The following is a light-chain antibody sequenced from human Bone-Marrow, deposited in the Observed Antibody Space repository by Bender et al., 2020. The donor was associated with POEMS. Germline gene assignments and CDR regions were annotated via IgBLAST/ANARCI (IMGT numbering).Light chain of an antibody. V-gene: IGLV1-44*01. J-gene: IGLJ3*02. CDR3: AVWDDSLNGWV. Sequence: QSVLTQPPSASGTPGQRVTISCSGGSSNIGAHAVNWYQHLPGTAPKLLIYSSHRRPSEVPDGFSGSRSGTSASLASSELQSEDGADYYCAVWDDSLNGWVFGGGTKLTGL. CDR1: SSNIGAHA. CDR2: SSH.